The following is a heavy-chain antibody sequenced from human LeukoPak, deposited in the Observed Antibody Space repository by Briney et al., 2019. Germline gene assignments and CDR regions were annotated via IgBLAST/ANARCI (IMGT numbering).Heavy chain of an antibody. D-gene: IGHD2-21*01. CDR1: GDSISSDY. J-gene: IGHJ4*02. V-gene: IGHV4-59*08. Sequence: SETLSLTCNVSGDSISSDYWSWIRQPPGKGLEWIGYINYSGRSSYNPALKSRVTISVDTSSNQVSLKLRSVTAADTAVYYCARLDCSADACDNYWGLGSLFTVSS. CDR3: ARLDCSADACDNY. CDR2: INYSGRS.